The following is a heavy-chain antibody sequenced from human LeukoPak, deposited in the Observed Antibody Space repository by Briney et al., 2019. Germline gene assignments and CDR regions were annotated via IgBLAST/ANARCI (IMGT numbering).Heavy chain of an antibody. D-gene: IGHD5-18*01. V-gene: IGHV3-53*01. Sequence: GGSLRLSCAASGFTVSSNYMSWVRQAPGKGLEWVSVIYSGGSTYYADSVKGRFTISRDNSKNTLYLQMNSLRADDTAVYYCARDSFDTAMVRSLTYYYYYMDVWGKGTTVTVSS. CDR3: ARDSFDTAMVRSLTYYYYYMDV. CDR2: IYSGGST. J-gene: IGHJ6*03. CDR1: GFTVSSNY.